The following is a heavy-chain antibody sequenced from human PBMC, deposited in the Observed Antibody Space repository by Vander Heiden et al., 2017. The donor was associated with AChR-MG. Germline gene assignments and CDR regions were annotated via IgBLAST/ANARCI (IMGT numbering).Heavy chain of an antibody. CDR3: AKEGSSWFDRYYGMDV. CDR1: GFTFDDYA. CDR2: ISWNSGSI. Sequence: EVQLVESGGGLVQPGRSLRLSCAASGFTFDDYAMHWVRQAPGKGLEWVSGISWNSGSIGYADSVKGRFTISRDNAKNSLYLQMNSLRAEDTALYYCAKEGSSWFDRYYGMDVWGQGTTVTVSS. D-gene: IGHD6-13*01. J-gene: IGHJ6*02. V-gene: IGHV3-9*01.